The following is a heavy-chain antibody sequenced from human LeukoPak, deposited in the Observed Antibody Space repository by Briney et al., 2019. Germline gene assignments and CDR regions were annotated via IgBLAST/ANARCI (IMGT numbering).Heavy chain of an antibody. Sequence: GGSLRLSCAASGVTFSSYWMHWVRHPPGKGLVWVSRINVDGSSTSYADSVKGRFTISRDNAKNTLYLQMNSLRAEDTAVYYCARDGLAFDYWGQGALVTVSS. CDR3: ARDGLAFDY. D-gene: IGHD6-6*01. V-gene: IGHV3-74*01. J-gene: IGHJ4*02. CDR2: INVDGSST. CDR1: GVTFSSYW.